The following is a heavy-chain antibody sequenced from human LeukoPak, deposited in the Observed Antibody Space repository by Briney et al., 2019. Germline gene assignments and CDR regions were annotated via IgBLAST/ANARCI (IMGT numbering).Heavy chain of an antibody. CDR2: IRYDGSNK. D-gene: IGHD4-17*01. Sequence: PGGSLRLSCAASGFTFSSYGMHWVRQAPGKGLEWVAFIRYDGSNKYYADSVKGRFTISRDNSKNTLYLQMNSLRAEDTAVYYCAKEGFYYGEVYYYYYMDVWGKGTTVTISS. J-gene: IGHJ6*03. CDR3: AKEGFYYGEVYYYYYMDV. CDR1: GFTFSSYG. V-gene: IGHV3-30*02.